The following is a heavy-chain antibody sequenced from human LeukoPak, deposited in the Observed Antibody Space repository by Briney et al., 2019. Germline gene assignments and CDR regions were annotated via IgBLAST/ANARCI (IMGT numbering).Heavy chain of an antibody. V-gene: IGHV3-30*02. D-gene: IGHD6-13*01. CDR2: IQNDGSDK. CDR3: AREGGRAVPGTFDQ. CDR1: GINFRSSG. Sequence: PGGSLRLSCAASGINFRSSGMHWVRQAPGKGLEWVTFIQNDGSDKYYAASVKGRFTISRDNSKNTVYLHMASLRADDTALYYCAREGGRAVPGTFDQWGQGTLVTVSS. J-gene: IGHJ4*02.